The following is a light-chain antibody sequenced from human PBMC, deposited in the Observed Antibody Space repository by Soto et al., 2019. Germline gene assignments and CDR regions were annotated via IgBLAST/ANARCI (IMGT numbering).Light chain of an antibody. Sequence: SVLTQPASVSGSPGRSITISCTGTSSDVGGYNYVSWYQQNPGKAPKLMIYDVNNRPSGVSYRFSGSKSGNTASLTISGLQAEDEADYYCSSYTSSSTRVFGTGTKVTVL. V-gene: IGLV2-14*01. CDR2: DVN. CDR3: SSYTSSSTRV. J-gene: IGLJ1*01. CDR1: SSDVGGYNY.